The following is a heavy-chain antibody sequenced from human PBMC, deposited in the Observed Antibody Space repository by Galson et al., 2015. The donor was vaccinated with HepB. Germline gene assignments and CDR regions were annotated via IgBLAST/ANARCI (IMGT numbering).Heavy chain of an antibody. CDR2: IIPIFGTA. Sequence: SVKVSCKASGGTFSSYAISWVRQAPGQGLEWMGGIIPIFGTANYAQKFQGRVTITADESTSTAYMELSSLRSEDTAVYYCASSRIAVAGYPVQNWFDPWGQGTLVTVSS. CDR3: ASSRIAVAGYPVQNWFDP. CDR1: GGTFSSYA. J-gene: IGHJ5*02. D-gene: IGHD6-19*01. V-gene: IGHV1-69*13.